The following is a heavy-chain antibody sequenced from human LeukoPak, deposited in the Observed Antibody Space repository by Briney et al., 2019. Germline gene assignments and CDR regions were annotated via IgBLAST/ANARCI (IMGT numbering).Heavy chain of an antibody. V-gene: IGHV3-21*01. D-gene: IGHD5-12*01. J-gene: IGHJ3*02. CDR1: GFTLSSYG. CDR3: ARGANVDIVATILGDAFDI. Sequence: PGGSLRLSCAASGFTLSSYGMNWVRQAPGKGLEWGSSISSSSSYIYYADSVKGRFTISRDNAKNSLYLQMNSLRAEDTAVYYCARGANVDIVATILGDAFDIWGQGTMVTVSS. CDR2: ISSSSSYI.